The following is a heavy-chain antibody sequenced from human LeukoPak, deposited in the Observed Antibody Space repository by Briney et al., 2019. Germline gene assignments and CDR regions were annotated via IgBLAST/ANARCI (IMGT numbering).Heavy chain of an antibody. Sequence: ASVKVSCKSSGYTFTSYDISWVRQAPGQGLEWMGWISAYNGNTNYPQKLQGRVTMTTDTSTSTAYMELRSLRSDDTAVYYCARGILPSHCSSTSCVGDFQHWGQGTLVTVSS. V-gene: IGHV1-18*01. CDR1: GYTFTSYD. CDR2: ISAYNGNT. CDR3: ARGILPSHCSSTSCVGDFQH. D-gene: IGHD2-2*01. J-gene: IGHJ1*01.